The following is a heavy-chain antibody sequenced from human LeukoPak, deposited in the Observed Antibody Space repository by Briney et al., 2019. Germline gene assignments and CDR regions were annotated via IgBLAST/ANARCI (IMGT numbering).Heavy chain of an antibody. CDR1: GFTFSSYG. CDR3: AKRASSGGHYYFDY. J-gene: IGHJ4*02. CDR2: ISYDGSNK. Sequence: PGRSLRLSCAASGFTFSSYGMHWVRQAPGKGLEWVAVISYDGSNKYYADSVKGRFTISRDNSKNTLYLQMNSLRAEDTAVYYCAKRASSGGHYYFDYWGQGTLVTVSS. V-gene: IGHV3-30*18. D-gene: IGHD2-15*01.